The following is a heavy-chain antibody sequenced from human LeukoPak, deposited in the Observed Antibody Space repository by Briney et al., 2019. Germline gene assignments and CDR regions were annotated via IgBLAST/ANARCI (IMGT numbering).Heavy chain of an antibody. CDR2: IYYSGST. V-gene: IGHV4-39*07. CDR1: GGSISSSSYY. CDR3: ARGETGTTPYYYYYMDV. Sequence: SETLSLTCTVSGGSISSSSYYWGWIRQPPGKGLEWIGSIYYSGSTYYNPSLKSRVTISVDTSKNQFSLKLSSVTPEDTAVYYCARGETGTTPYYYYYMDVWGKGTTVTVSS. D-gene: IGHD1-1*01. J-gene: IGHJ6*03.